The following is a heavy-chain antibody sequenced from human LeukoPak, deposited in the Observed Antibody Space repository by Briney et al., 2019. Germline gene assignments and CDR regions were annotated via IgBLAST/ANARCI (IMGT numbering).Heavy chain of an antibody. Sequence: SETLSLTCTVSGGSISSHYWSWIRQPPGKGLEWIGYIYYSGSTNYNPSLKSQVTISVDTSKNQFSLKLSSVTAADTAVYYCATGEITGTYYYYYMDVWGKGTTVTVSS. CDR3: ATGEITGTYYYYYMDV. CDR2: IYYSGST. J-gene: IGHJ6*03. D-gene: IGHD1-20*01. V-gene: IGHV4-59*11. CDR1: GGSISSHY.